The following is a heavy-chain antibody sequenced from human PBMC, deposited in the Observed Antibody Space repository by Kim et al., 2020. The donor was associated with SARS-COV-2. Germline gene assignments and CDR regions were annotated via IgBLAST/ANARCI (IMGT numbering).Heavy chain of an antibody. J-gene: IGHJ4*02. Sequence: GGSLRLSCAASGFTFSSYSMNWVRQAPGKGLEWVSYISSSSSTIYYADSVKGRFTISRDNAKNSLYLQMNSLRDEDTAVYYCARGYCSGGSANGKLHSCWVYWGQGTLVTVSS. CDR1: GFTFSSYS. V-gene: IGHV3-48*02. CDR2: ISSSSSTI. D-gene: IGHD2-15*01. CDR3: ARGYCSGGSANGKLHSCWVY.